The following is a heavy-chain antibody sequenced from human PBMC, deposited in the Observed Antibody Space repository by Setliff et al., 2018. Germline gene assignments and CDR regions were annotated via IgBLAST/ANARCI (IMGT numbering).Heavy chain of an antibody. J-gene: IGHJ4*02. Sequence: GGSLRLSCAVSGLRFSDAWVSWVRQAPGKGLEWAGRIKSYGSGGTIDYAAPVEGRFTISRDDSKNTLYLQMNSLKTEDTAVYYCIRDTHMSGAYYFDYWGQGTLVTVSS. D-gene: IGHD1-26*01. CDR2: IKSYGSGGTI. CDR3: IRDTHMSGAYYFDY. V-gene: IGHV3-15*01. CDR1: GLRFSDAW.